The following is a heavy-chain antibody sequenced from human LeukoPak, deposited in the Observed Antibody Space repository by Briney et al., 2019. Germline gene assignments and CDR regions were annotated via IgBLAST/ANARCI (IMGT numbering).Heavy chain of an antibody. Sequence: AEILSFTCTFSDGSISTSNYYLRWIRQPPGKGLEWIGNIFYSGSTYYSPSLKSRVTIYLDMSRNQFHLKLNYATAADTADYSWAKSNVYCLVDIWVQGTMVTVSS. CDR1: DGSISTSNYY. CDR3: AKSNVYCLVDI. J-gene: IGHJ3*02. CDR2: IFYSGST. D-gene: IGHD2-15*01. V-gene: IGHV4-39*06.